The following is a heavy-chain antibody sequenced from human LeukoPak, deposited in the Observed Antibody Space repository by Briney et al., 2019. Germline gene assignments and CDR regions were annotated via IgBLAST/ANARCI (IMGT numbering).Heavy chain of an antibody. J-gene: IGHJ4*02. V-gene: IGHV3-30*04. Sequence: GSSLRLFCEASGFTFSIFPMHWVRQAPGKGLEWVALISSGSEKYYADSVKGRFTISRDNSKNMLYLQMNSLRADDTAVYYCARDLELSAVYYFDSWGQGTLVIVSS. D-gene: IGHD3-3*01. CDR1: GFTFSIFP. CDR2: ISSGSEK. CDR3: ARDLELSAVYYFDS.